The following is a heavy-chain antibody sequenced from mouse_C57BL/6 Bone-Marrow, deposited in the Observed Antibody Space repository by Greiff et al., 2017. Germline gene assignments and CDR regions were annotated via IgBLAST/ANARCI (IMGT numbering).Heavy chain of an antibody. CDR1: GYTFTSYG. J-gene: IGHJ4*01. D-gene: IGHD1-1*01. CDR3: ASPPSTVGMDY. Sequence: QVQLQQSGAELARPGASVKLSCKASGYTFTSYGISWVKQRPGQGLEWIGEIYPRSGNTYYNEKFKGKATLTADKSSSTAYMELRSLTSEDSAVCFCASPPSTVGMDYWGQGTSVTVSS. V-gene: IGHV1-81*01. CDR2: IYPRSGNT.